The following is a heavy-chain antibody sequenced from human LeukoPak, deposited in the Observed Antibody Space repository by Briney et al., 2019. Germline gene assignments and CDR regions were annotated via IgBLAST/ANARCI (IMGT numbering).Heavy chain of an antibody. CDR1: GGSISSYY. CDR2: IYYSGSP. CDR3: ARGDTLDY. V-gene: IGHV4-59*12. Sequence: SETLSLTCTVSGGSISSYYWSWIRQPPGKGLEWVGYIYYSGSPYYNLSLKSRVTISVDRSKNQFSLKLSSVTAADTAVYYCARGDTLDYWGQGTLVTVSS. J-gene: IGHJ4*02.